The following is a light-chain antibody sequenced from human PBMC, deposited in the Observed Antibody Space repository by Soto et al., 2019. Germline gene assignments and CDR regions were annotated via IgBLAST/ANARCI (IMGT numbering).Light chain of an antibody. J-gene: IGKJ5*01. V-gene: IGKV1-9*01. CDR1: QGLSSD. CDR2: AAS. CDR3: QQLNSYPIT. Sequence: DIQLTQSPSFLSASVGDRVTITCRASQGLSSDLAWYQQKPGKAPKLLIYAASTLQSGVPSRFSGSGSGTEFTLTISSLQPEDFATYCCQQLNSYPITVGQGTRLEIK.